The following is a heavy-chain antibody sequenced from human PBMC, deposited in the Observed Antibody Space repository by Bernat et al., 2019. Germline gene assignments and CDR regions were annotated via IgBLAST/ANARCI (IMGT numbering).Heavy chain of an antibody. V-gene: IGHV3-30*18. CDR3: AKDGGRSGYFYRGIDH. J-gene: IGHJ4*02. CDR1: GFTFRSYA. CDR2: ISYDGSNK. Sequence: QVQLVESGGGVVQPGRSLRLSCAASGFTFRSYAMHWVRQAPGKGLEWVAVISYDGSNKYYADSVKGRFTISRDNSKNTLYLQMNSLRAEDTAVYYCAKDGGRSGYFYRGIDHWGQGTLVTVSS. D-gene: IGHD3-22*01.